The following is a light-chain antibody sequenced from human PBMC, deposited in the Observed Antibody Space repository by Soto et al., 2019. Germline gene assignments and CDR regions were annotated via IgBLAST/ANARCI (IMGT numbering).Light chain of an antibody. Sequence: QSALTQPRSVSGSPGQSVAISCTGTSRDIEAYDYVSWDQQHPGKAPKLIISEVNKRPSGVSYRFSGSKSGNTASLTISGLQGEDEADYYCCSFAGSYYVFGTGTKLTVL. V-gene: IGLV2-11*01. CDR1: SRDIEAYDY. CDR3: CSFAGSYYV. CDR2: EVN. J-gene: IGLJ1*01.